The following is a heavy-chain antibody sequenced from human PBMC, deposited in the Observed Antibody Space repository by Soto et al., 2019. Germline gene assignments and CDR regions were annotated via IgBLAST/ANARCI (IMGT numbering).Heavy chain of an antibody. D-gene: IGHD3-22*01. CDR1: GFTFSSYA. J-gene: IGHJ4*02. CDR3: AKAPDSRRATGFDYFDY. Sequence: GGSLRLSCAASGFTFSSYAMSWVRQAPGKGLEWVSAISGSGGSTYYADSVKGRFTISRDNSKNTLYLQMNSLRAEDTAVYYCAKAPDSRRATGFDYFDYWGQGTLVTVSS. V-gene: IGHV3-23*01. CDR2: ISGSGGST.